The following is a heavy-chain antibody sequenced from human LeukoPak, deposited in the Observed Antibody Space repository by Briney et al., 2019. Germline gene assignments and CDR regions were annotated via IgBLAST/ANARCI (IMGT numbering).Heavy chain of an antibody. Sequence: PGGSLRLSCAASGFTFSSCGMDWVRQAPGKGLEWVSGISRSGTTYHTDSVRGRFTISRDDSTNTLYLEMNSLRAEDTAIYYCAKRLLDSNSWSYYFDYWGQGTLVTVSS. D-gene: IGHD6-13*01. V-gene: IGHV3-23*01. J-gene: IGHJ4*02. CDR1: GFTFSSCG. CDR3: AKRLLDSNSWSYYFDY. CDR2: ISRSGTT.